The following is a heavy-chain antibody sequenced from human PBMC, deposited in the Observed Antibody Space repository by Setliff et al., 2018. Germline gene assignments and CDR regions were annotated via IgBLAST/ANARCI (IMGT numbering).Heavy chain of an antibody. V-gene: IGHV4-39*01. Sequence: SETLSLTCTVSGGSISDSHYYWSWFRQPPGMRPEWIGTVYYSGSIYYNPSLKSRVTLFVDTSKDQFSLRLTSMTAADTAVYYCARQVEMATIAVDVWGQGTMVTVSS. J-gene: IGHJ3*01. CDR3: ARQVEMATIAVDV. CDR2: VYYSGSI. CDR1: GGSISDSHYY. D-gene: IGHD5-12*01.